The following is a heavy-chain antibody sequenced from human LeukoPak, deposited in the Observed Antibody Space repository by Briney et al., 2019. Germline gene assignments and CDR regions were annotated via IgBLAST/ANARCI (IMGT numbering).Heavy chain of an antibody. CDR2: IRYDGSNK. CDR3: AKDRGFWSGEDYFDY. V-gene: IGHV3-30*02. CDR1: GFTFSSYG. D-gene: IGHD3-3*01. J-gene: IGHJ4*02. Sequence: GGSLRLSCAASGFTFSSYGMHWVRQAPGKGLEWVAFIRYDGSNKYYADSVKGRFTISRDNPKNTLYLQMNSLRAEDTAVYYCAKDRGFWSGEDYFDYWGQGTLVTVSS.